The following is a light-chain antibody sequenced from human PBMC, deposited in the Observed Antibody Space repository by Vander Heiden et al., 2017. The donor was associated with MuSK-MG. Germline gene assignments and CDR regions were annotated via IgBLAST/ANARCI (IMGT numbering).Light chain of an antibody. CDR3: CSYAGSSTFV. Sequence: QSALTQPASVSGSPGQSITISCTGTSSDVGRYNLVPWYQQHPGKAPKLMIYEFSKRPSGVSNRFSGSKSGNTASLTISGLQAEDEADYYCCSYAGSSTFVFGTGTKVTVL. J-gene: IGLJ1*01. CDR1: SSDVGRYNL. V-gene: IGLV2-23*02. CDR2: EFS.